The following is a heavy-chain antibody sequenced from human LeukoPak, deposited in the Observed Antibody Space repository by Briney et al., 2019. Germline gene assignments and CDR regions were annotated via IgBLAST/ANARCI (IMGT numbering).Heavy chain of an antibody. CDR1: GYTFTSYG. D-gene: IGHD6-19*01. CDR3: AREQSSRYSSGNWFDP. V-gene: IGHV1-18*01. CDR2: ISAYNGNT. J-gene: IGHJ5*02. Sequence: GASVKVSCKASGYTFTSYGISWVRQAPGQGLEWMGWISAYNGNTNYAQKLQGRVTMTTDTSTSTAYMELRSLRSDDTAVYYCAREQSSRYSSGNWFDPWGQGTLVTVSS.